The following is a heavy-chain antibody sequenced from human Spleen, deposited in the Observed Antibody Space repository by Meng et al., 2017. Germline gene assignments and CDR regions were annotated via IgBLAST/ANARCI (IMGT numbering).Heavy chain of an antibody. CDR2: INPKSGDT. CDR3: ARDEDISAAGKLFGDY. D-gene: IGHD6-13*01. V-gene: IGHV1-2*02. J-gene: IGHJ4*02. Sequence: QGRLVKPGSELKKPGASVKVSCKASGYTCPSYAMNWVRQAPGQGLEWMGWINPKSGDTHYAQRFQGRVTMTGDTSISTAYMELSGLRSDDTAMYYCARDEDISAAGKLFGDYWGQGTLVTVSS. CDR1: GYTCPSYA.